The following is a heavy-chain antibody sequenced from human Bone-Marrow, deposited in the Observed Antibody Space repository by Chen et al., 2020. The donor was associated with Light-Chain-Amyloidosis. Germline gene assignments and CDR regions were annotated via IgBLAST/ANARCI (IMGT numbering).Heavy chain of an antibody. Sequence: QVQLQESGPGLVKPSETLSLTCAVSGYSISSGYYWGWIRQPPGKGLEWIASIHHSGGAFYNPSLTSRVTISVDTSKSQFSLKLYSVTAADSAVYYCAREYSGSHFDYGGQGTLVPVSS. V-gene: IGHV4-38-2*02. CDR2: IHHSGGA. D-gene: IGHD1-26*01. J-gene: IGHJ4*02. CDR3: AREYSGSHFDY. CDR1: GYSISSGYY.